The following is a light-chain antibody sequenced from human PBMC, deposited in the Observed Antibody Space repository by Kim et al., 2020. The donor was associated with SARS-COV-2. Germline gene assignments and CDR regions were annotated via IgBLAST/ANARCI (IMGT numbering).Light chain of an antibody. V-gene: IGLV2-14*01. CDR1: SSDIGGYNY. CDR3: SSYTRSSSFG. CDR2: DVS. Sequence: QSALTQPASVSGSPGQSITISCTGTSSDIGGYNYVSWYQQHPGKAPKLMIYDVSKRPSGVSNRFSGSKSGNTASLTISGLQAEDEAYYYCSSYTRSSSFGFGGGTQLTVL. J-gene: IGLJ3*02.